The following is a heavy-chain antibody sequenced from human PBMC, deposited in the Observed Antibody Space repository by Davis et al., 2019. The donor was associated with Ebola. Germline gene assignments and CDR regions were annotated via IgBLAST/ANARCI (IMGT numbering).Heavy chain of an antibody. CDR2: INPDAREI. CDR3: ATVRYDLGQAY. J-gene: IGHJ4*02. CDR1: KFTLSSYW. D-gene: IGHD3-10*02. V-gene: IGHV3-7*03. Sequence: GESLKISFAASKFTLSSYWMTWVRQAPGKGLEWVANINPDAREINYVDSVRGRFTISRDNGKNSLYLQMNSLRVDDTAVYYCATVRYDLGQAYWGQGTLVTVSS.